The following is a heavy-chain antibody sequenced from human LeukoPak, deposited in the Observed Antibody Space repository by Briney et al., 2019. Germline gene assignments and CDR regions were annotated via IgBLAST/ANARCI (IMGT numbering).Heavy chain of an antibody. CDR2: INPNIGGT. J-gene: IGHJ3*02. CDR1: GYTFTGHY. V-gene: IGHV1-2*06. Sequence: ASVKVSCKASGYTFTGHYMYWVRQAPGQGLEWMGRINPNIGGTNYAQKFQGRVTMTRDTSISTIYMELSRLRSDDTAVYYCARVGDGLNDAFDIWGQGTMVTVSS. D-gene: IGHD5-24*01. CDR3: ARVGDGLNDAFDI.